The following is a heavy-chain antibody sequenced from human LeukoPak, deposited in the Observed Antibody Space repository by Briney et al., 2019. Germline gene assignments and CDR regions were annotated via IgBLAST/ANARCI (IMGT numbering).Heavy chain of an antibody. CDR2: IIPIFGTA. J-gene: IGHJ6*02. V-gene: IGHV1-69*01. CDR1: GGTFSSYA. D-gene: IGHD7-27*01. Sequence: GSSVRVSCKASGGTFSSYAISWVRQAPGQGLEWMGGIIPIFGTANYAQKFQGRVTITADESTSTAYMELSSLRSEDTAVYYCARDNKAPGYYYGMDVWGQGTTVTVSS. CDR3: ARDNKAPGYYYGMDV.